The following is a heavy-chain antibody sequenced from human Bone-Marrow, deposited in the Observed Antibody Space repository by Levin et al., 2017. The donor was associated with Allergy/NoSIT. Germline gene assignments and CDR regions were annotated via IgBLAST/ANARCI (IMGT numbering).Heavy chain of an antibody. V-gene: IGHV3-23*01. CDR3: AQWIPRGYDYFDY. CDR1: GF. CDR2: ISSSGGTT. Sequence: GESLKISCAASGFMGWVRQAPGKGLEWVSAISSSGGTTLYAGSVKGRFTISRDDSKSTLYLQMNSLRAEDTAVYYCAQWIPRGYDYFDYWGRGTLVTVSS. J-gene: IGHJ4*02. D-gene: IGHD1-1*01.